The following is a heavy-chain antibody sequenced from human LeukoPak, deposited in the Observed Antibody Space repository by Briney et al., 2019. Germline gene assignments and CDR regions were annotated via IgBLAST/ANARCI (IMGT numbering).Heavy chain of an antibody. D-gene: IGHD3-9*01. CDR3: VIWGDYDVLTGYYVPDY. Sequence: GGSLRLSCVASGSTFSNHAMSWVRQAPGKGREWVSAITCSGTNRYYADSLKGRFTTSRDNSKNTVFLQMNSLRHEDTAIYYCVIWGDYDVLTGYYVPDYWGQGTLVTVAS. J-gene: IGHJ4*02. CDR2: ITCSGTNR. V-gene: IGHV3-23*01. CDR1: GSTFSNHA.